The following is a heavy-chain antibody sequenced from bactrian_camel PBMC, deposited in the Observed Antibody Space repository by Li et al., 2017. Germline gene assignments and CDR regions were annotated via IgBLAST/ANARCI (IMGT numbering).Heavy chain of an antibody. V-gene: IGHV3S55*01. CDR2: IKTDGST. CDR1: RYIAASLC. CDR3: AADPSRELWVGYPPYKY. J-gene: IGHJ4*01. D-gene: IGHD5*01. Sequence: QLVESGGGSVQAGGSLTLSCTASRYIAASLCMGWFRQAPGNECELVSAIKTDGSTYYTDSVKGRFTISKDNAKNTLYLQMNSLKPEDTAVYYCAADPSRELWVGYPPYKYWGQGTQVTVS.